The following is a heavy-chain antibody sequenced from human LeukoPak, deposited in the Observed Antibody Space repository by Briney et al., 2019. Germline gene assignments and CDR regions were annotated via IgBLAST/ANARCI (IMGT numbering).Heavy chain of an antibody. J-gene: IGHJ4*02. CDR2: IYHSGST. Sequence: SETLSLTCSASDYSISSGYYWGWIRQPPGKGLEWIGSIYHSGSTYYNPSLKSRVTISVDTSKNHFYLKLTSVTAADTAVYYCARIETYSSGWYDAFFDYWGQGTLVTVSS. CDR1: DYSISSGYY. D-gene: IGHD6-19*01. V-gene: IGHV4-38-2*02. CDR3: ARIETYSSGWYDAFFDY.